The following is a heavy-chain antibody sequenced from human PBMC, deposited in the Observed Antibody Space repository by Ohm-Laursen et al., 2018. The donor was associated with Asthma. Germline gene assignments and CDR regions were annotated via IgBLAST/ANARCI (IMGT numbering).Heavy chain of an antibody. CDR1: GGSISSGGYY. V-gene: IGHV4-30-4*08. J-gene: IGHJ6*02. Sequence: TLSLTCTVSGGSISSGGYYWSWIRQHPGKGLEWIGYIYYSGSTYYNPSLKSRVAISIDTSKNQFSLKVTSVIAADTAVYFCARDGGGYGVNYYCYGMDVWGQGTTVSVSS. D-gene: IGHD5-12*01. CDR3: ARDGGGYGVNYYCYGMDV. CDR2: IYYSGST.